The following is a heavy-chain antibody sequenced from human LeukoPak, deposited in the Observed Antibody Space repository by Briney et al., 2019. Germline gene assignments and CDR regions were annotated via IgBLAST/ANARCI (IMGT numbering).Heavy chain of an antibody. Sequence: GASVKVSCKASGGTFSSYAISWVRQAPGQGLEWTGRIIPILGIANYAQKFQGRVTITADKSTSTAYMELSSLRSEDTAVYYCAKATSLRYYYDSSGSDDAFDIWGQGTMVTVSS. CDR3: AKATSLRYYYDSSGSDDAFDI. J-gene: IGHJ3*02. V-gene: IGHV1-69*04. D-gene: IGHD3-22*01. CDR2: IIPILGIA. CDR1: GGTFSSYA.